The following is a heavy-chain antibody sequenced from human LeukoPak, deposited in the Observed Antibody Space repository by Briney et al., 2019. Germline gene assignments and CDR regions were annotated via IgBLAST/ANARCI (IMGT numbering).Heavy chain of an antibody. CDR1: GGTFSSYA. D-gene: IGHD1-26*01. CDR3: ARDPLVGGSYQGWFDP. Sequence: SVKVSCKASGGTFSSYAISWVRQAPGQGLEWMGRIIPILGIANYAQKFQGRVTITADKSTSTAYMELSSLRSEDTAVYYCARDPLVGGSYQGWFDPWGQGTLVTVSS. J-gene: IGHJ5*02. CDR2: IIPILGIA. V-gene: IGHV1-69*04.